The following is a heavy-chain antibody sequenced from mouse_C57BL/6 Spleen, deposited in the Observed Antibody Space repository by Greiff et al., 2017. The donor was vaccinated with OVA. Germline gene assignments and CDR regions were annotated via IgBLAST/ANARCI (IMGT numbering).Heavy chain of an antibody. D-gene: IGHD4-1*02. Sequence: QVQLKQSGPELVKPGASVKLSCKASGYTFTSYDINWVKQRPGQGLEWIGWIYPRDGSTKYNEKFKGKATLTVDTSSSTAYMELHSLTSEDSAVYFCARGESSTGTEFAYWGQGTLVTVSA. CDR2: IYPRDGST. CDR3: ARGESSTGTEFAY. V-gene: IGHV1-85*01. CDR1: GYTFTSYD. J-gene: IGHJ3*01.